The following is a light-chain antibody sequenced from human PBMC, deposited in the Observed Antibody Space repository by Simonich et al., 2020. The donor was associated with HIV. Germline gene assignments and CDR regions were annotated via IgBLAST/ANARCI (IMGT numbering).Light chain of an antibody. J-gene: IGLJ2*01. V-gene: IGLV1-47*02. CDR3: AAWDDSLSGQVV. CDR1: SSNIGSTY. CDR2: SNN. Sequence: QSVLTQPPSASGTPGQRGTISCSGSSSNIGSTYVYWYQQLPGTAPKLLIYSNNQRPSGGPARFAGSKSGASASLAISGLRSEDEADYYCAAWDDSLSGQVVFGGGTKLTVL.